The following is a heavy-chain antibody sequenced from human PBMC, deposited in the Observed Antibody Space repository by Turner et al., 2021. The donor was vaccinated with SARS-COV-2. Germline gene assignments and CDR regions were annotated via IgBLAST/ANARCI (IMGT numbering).Heavy chain of an antibody. V-gene: IGHV3-23*01. Sequence: VQLLESGGGLLQPGGSLRLSCAASGFTFCSYAMSWVRQAPGKGLEWVASISGNGNSTNYADSVKGRFTISRDNSKNTLYLQMHSLRAEDTAVYYCAKDLAAYYDSSGYYSYYYGVDVWGQGTTVTVSS. CDR2: ISGNGNST. D-gene: IGHD3-22*01. J-gene: IGHJ6*02. CDR3: AKDLAAYYDSSGYYSYYYGVDV. CDR1: GFTFCSYA.